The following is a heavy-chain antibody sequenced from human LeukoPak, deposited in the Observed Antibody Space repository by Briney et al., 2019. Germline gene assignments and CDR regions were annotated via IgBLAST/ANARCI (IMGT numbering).Heavy chain of an antibody. D-gene: IGHD3-3*01. J-gene: IGHJ4*02. CDR3: ARDSKYYDFWSGTFDY. Sequence: GGSLRLSXAASGFTFSSYSMNWVRQAPGKGVEWVSYISSSSSTIYYADSVKGRFTISRDNAKNSLYLQMNSLRAEDTAVYYCARDSKYYDFWSGTFDYWGQGTLVTVSS. V-gene: IGHV3-48*01. CDR1: GFTFSSYS. CDR2: ISSSSSTI.